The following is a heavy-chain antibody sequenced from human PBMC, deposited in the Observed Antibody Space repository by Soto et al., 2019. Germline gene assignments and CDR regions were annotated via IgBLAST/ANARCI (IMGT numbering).Heavy chain of an antibody. V-gene: IGHV1-2*04. CDR1: GYTFTGYY. D-gene: IGHD6-6*01. CDR3: ARASRRAARRATVGRDWFDP. CDR2: INPNSGGT. J-gene: IGHJ5*02. Sequence: QVQLVQSGAEVKKPGASVKVSCKASGYTFTGYYMHWVRQAPGQGLEWMGWINPNSGGTNYAQKFQGWVPMTRDTSFITAYMELSRLRSDDTAVYYCARASRRAARRATVGRDWFDPWGQGTLVTVSS.